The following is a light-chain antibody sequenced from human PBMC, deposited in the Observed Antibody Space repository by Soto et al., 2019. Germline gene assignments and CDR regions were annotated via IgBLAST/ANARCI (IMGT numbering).Light chain of an antibody. CDR3: QQYGSSPHT. V-gene: IGKV3-20*01. CDR1: QSVSSSS. Sequence: IVLTQSPGTLSLSPGERATLSCRASQSVSSSSLAWYQQKPGQAPRLLMFGASSRATGIPDRFSGSGSGTDFTLTISRLESEDFAVYYCQQYGSSPHTFCPGTKLEIK. CDR2: GAS. J-gene: IGKJ2*01.